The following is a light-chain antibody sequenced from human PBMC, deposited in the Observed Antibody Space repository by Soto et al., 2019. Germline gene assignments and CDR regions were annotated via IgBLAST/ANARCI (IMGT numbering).Light chain of an antibody. Sequence: DIQMTQSPSSVSASVGDRVTITCRASQGISSWLAWYQQKPGKAPKLLIYAASSLQSGVPSKFSGSASATDFPLTISRLQPQDLATYYSQQANSFPYTFGQGTKLEIK. V-gene: IGKV1-12*01. CDR1: QGISSW. J-gene: IGKJ2*01. CDR3: QQANSFPYT. CDR2: AAS.